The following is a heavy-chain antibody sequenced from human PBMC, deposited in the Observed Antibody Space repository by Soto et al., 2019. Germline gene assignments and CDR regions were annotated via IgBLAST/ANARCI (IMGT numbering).Heavy chain of an antibody. CDR2: IYHTGNT. D-gene: IGHD1-1*01. J-gene: IGHJ6*04. CDR3: AREALDSMDV. Sequence: QVQLHQSGPGLVKPSQTLSLECTVIGGSVNTGDNYWSWVRQSPGRSLEWIGYIYHTGNTFYNPAHGNRVTMSVDAYGNQFSLTPTPVTAADAAVYFCAREALDSMDVWGKGSNLTVSS. V-gene: IGHV4-30-4*01. CDR1: GGSVNTGDNY.